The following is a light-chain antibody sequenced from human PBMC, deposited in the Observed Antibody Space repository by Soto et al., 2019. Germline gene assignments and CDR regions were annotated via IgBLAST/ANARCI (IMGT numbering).Light chain of an antibody. CDR1: SSDVGGYNY. J-gene: IGLJ3*02. Sequence: QAVVTQPASVSGSPGQSITISCTGTSSDVGGYNYVSWYQQHPGKAPKLMIYHVAERPSGIPDRFSGYKSGNTAFLTISGVQAEDEADYYCCSYAGSYSWVFGGGTKVTVL. CDR2: HVA. CDR3: CSYAGSYSWV. V-gene: IGLV2-11*01.